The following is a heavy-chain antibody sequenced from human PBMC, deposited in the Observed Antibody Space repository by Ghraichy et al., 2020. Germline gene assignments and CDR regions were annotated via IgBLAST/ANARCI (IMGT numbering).Heavy chain of an antibody. Sequence: GGSLRLSCAASGFTFSGYWMNWVRQAPGKGLEWVANIKQDGSEKYYVDSVKGRFTISRDNGKNSLYLQMNSPRAEDTAVYYCARETDSSNFWSGYLGWGQGTLVTVSS. CDR1: GFTFSGYW. V-gene: IGHV3-7*01. CDR2: IKQDGSEK. D-gene: IGHD3-3*01. CDR3: ARETDSSNFWSGYLG. J-gene: IGHJ1*01.